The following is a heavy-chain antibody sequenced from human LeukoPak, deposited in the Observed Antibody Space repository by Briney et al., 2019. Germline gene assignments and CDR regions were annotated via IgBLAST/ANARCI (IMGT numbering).Heavy chain of an antibody. CDR1: GFTFSSYA. D-gene: IGHD2-15*01. CDR2: ISGSGGST. J-gene: IGHJ4*02. CDR3: AKDVHVVVAATPDY. Sequence: GGSLRLSCAASGFTFSSYAMSWVRQAPGKGLEWVSAISGSGGSTYYADSVKGRFTISRDNSKNTLYLQMNSLRAEDTAVYYCAKDVHVVVAATPDYWGQGTLVTVSS. V-gene: IGHV3-23*01.